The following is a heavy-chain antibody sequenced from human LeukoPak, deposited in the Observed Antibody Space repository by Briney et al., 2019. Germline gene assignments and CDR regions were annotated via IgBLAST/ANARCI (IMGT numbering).Heavy chain of an antibody. J-gene: IGHJ4*02. CDR2: IRSSPNTI. V-gene: IGHV3-48*01. D-gene: IGHD7-27*01. Sequence: PARSLRLSCAASGLTFRSYSMNWVRQAPGKGLEWLSYIRSSPNTIYYADSVKGRFTVSRDDAKNSLYLQMNSLRAEDTAVYYCLRDHHWGFDYWGQGTQVTVSA. CDR3: LRDHHWGFDY. CDR1: GLTFRSYS.